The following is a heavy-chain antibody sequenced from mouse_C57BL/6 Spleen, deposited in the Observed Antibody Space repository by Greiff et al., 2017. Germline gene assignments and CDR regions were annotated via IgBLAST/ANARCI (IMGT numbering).Heavy chain of an antibody. D-gene: IGHD2-4*01. CDR1: GYAFSSYW. CDR2: IYPGDGDT. CDR3: ARDYDGAWFAY. V-gene: IGHV1-80*01. J-gene: IGHJ3*01. Sequence: VQLQQSGAELVKPGASVKISCKASGYAFSSYWMNWVKQRPGKGLEWIGQIYPGDGDTNYNGKFKGKATLTADKSSSTAYMQLSSLTSEDSEVYLCARDYDGAWFAYWGQGTLVTVSA.